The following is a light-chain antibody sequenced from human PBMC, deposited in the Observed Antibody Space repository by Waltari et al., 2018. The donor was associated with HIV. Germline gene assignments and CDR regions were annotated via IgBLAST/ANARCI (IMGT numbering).Light chain of an antibody. J-gene: IGLJ3*02. CDR1: SSDIGYYNY. V-gene: IGLV2-14*01. CDR3: SSVANSVTLSVL. CDR2: EVS. Sequence: QFALTQPASVSGSPGQSITISCSGTSSDIGYYNYVPWYQQHPGKAPKLIIYEVSNRPSGISKRFSGSKSGNTASLTISALQAEDEADYFCSSVANSVTLSVLFGGGTKLTVL.